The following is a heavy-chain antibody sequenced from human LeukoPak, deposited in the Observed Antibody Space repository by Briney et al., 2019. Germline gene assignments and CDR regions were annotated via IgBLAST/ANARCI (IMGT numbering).Heavy chain of an antibody. Sequence: PGGSLRLSCAASGFTFSSYEMNWVRQAPGKGLEWVSSITSSTSYIYYADSVKGRFTVSRDNAKNSLYLQMNSLRAEDTAVYYCARGGDWNYAVDYCGQGTLVTVSS. J-gene: IGHJ4*02. CDR2: ITSSTSYI. CDR3: ARGGDWNYAVDY. V-gene: IGHV3-21*01. CDR1: GFTFSSYE. D-gene: IGHD1-7*01.